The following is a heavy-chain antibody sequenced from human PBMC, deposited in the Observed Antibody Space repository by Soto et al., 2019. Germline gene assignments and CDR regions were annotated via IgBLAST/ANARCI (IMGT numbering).Heavy chain of an antibody. CDR1: GGTFSSYT. Sequence: QVQLVQSGAEVKKPGSSVKVSCKASGGTFSSYTISWVRQAPGQGLEWMGRIIPILGIANYAQKFQGRVXINXDKSTSTAYMELSSLRSEDTAVYYCARMGNIVANYWGQGTLVTVSS. CDR2: IIPILGIA. D-gene: IGHD5-12*01. J-gene: IGHJ4*02. V-gene: IGHV1-69*02. CDR3: ARMGNIVANY.